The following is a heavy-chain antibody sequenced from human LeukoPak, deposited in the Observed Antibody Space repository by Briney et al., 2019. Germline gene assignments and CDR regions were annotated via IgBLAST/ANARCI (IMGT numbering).Heavy chain of an antibody. CDR2: ISGRGDGT. J-gene: IGHJ4*02. CDR1: GFTFSTSA. Sequence: GGSLRLSCAASGFTFSTSAMNWVRQAPGKGLEWVSAISGRGDGTFYADSVKGRFTISRDNSKNTLYLQMNSLRAEDTATYYCAKGSDADGREWLAYYFDYWGQGALVTVSS. V-gene: IGHV3-23*01. D-gene: IGHD3-3*01. CDR3: AKGSDADGREWLAYYFDY.